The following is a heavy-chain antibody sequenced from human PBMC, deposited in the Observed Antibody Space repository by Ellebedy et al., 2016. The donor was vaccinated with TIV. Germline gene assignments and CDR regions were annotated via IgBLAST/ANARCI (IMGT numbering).Heavy chain of an antibody. CDR3: TTAIYDFWSGYNFDY. J-gene: IGHJ4*02. CDR2: IKSKTDGGTT. D-gene: IGHD3-3*01. V-gene: IGHV3-15*01. CDR1: GFTFSNAW. Sequence: GESLKISXAASGFTFSNAWMSWVRQAPGKGLEWVGRIKSKTDGGTTDYAAPVKGRFTISRDDSKNTLYLQMNSLKTEDTAVYYCTTAIYDFWSGYNFDYWGQGTLVTVSS.